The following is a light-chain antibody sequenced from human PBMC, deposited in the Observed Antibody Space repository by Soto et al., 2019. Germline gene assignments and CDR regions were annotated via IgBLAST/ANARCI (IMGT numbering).Light chain of an antibody. CDR1: RRVSSNF. CDR3: QQYGGSSYT. V-gene: IGKV3-20*01. CDR2: GAS. Sequence: DIVLTQSPGTLSLSPGERATLSCRASRRVSSNFLAWYQQKPGQAPRLLIFGASSRATGIPDRFSGSGSGTGFTLTISRLEPEDFAVYYCQQYGGSSYTFGQGTKLEIK. J-gene: IGKJ2*01.